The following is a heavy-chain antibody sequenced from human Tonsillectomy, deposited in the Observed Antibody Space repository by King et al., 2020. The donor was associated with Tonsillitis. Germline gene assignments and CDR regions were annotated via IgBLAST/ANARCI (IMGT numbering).Heavy chain of an antibody. D-gene: IGHD4-17*01. Sequence: QLQESGPGLVKPSQTLSLTCTVSGGSISSGNYYWNWIRQHPGKGLEWIGYIYYRGSTYYNPSLKSRVTITVDTSKNQFSLKLSSVTAADTAVYYCARAFGDYSVDAFDIWGQGTVVTVSS. CDR3: ARAFGDYSVDAFDI. CDR2: IYYRGST. V-gene: IGHV4-31*03. J-gene: IGHJ3*02. CDR1: GGSISSGNYY.